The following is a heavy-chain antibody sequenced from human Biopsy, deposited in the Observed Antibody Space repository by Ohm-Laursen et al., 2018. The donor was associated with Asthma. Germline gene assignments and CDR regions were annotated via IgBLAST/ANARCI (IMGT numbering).Heavy chain of an antibody. V-gene: IGHV1-69*13. CDR1: GGTFSNFA. D-gene: IGHD6-19*01. CDR3: ARCQVGYSSGWSLLLKKIYYSGMDV. J-gene: IGHJ6*02. CDR2: IMTVFGTT. Sequence: SVKVSCNAPGGTFSNFAISWVRQAPGQGLEWLGGIMTVFGTTNYAQKFQGRVTFTADESTSTAYMEVTSLRSEDTAIYYCARCQVGYSSGWSLLLKKIYYSGMDVWGQGTAVTVSS.